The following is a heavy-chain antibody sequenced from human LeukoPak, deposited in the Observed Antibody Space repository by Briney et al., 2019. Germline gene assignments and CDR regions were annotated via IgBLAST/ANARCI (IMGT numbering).Heavy chain of an antibody. CDR2: ISSVSSTI. D-gene: IGHD2-15*01. Sequence: GGSLRLSCAASGFTFSSYAMSWVRQAPGKGLEWISFISSVSSTIFYADSVKGRFNISRDNVKNSLYLQMNGLRAEDTAVYYCARVHGGYPFDQWGQGTLVTVSS. CDR3: ARVHGGYPFDQ. CDR1: GFTFSSYA. J-gene: IGHJ4*02. V-gene: IGHV3-48*01.